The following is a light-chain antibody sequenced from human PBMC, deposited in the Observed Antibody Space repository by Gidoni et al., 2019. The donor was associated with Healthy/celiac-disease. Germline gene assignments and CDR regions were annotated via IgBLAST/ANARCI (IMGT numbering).Light chain of an antibody. J-gene: IGKJ2*01. CDR3: QQRSNWPGT. V-gene: IGKV3-11*01. Sequence: EIVLRQSPATLSLSPGERATLSSRASQSVSSYLAWYQQKPGQAPRLLIYDASNRATGIPARFSGSGSGTDFTLTISSLEPEDFAVYYCQQRSNWPGTFGQGTKLEIK. CDR1: QSVSSY. CDR2: DAS.